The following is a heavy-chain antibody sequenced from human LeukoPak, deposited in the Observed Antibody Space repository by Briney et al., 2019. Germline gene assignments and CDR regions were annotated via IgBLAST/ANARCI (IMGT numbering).Heavy chain of an antibody. CDR3: ARSLNSWFDP. CDR1: GGTFSSYA. CDR2: IIPIFGTA. D-gene: IGHD2/OR15-2a*01. J-gene: IGHJ5*02. V-gene: IGHV1-69*05. Sequence: ASVKVSCKASGGTFSSYAISWVRQAPGQGLEWMGGIIPIFGTANYAQKFQGRVTITTDESTSTAYMELSSLRSEDTAVYCCARSLNSWFDPWGQGTLVTVSS.